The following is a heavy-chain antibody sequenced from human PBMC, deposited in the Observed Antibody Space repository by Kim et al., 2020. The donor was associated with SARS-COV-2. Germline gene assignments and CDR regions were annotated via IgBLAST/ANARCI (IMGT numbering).Heavy chain of an antibody. CDR1: GGSFSGYY. V-gene: IGHV4-34*01. D-gene: IGHD2-2*01. Sequence: SETLSLTCAVYGGSFSGYYWSWIRQPPGKGLEWIGEINHSGSTNYNPSLKSRVTISVDTSKNQFSLKLSSVTAADTAVYYCCRGGVSCSITSCYPHLEY. CDR3: CRGGVSCSITSCYPHLEY. CDR2: INHSGST. J-gene: IGHJ1*01.